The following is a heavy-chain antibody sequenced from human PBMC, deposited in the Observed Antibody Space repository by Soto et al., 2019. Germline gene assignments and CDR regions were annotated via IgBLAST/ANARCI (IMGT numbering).Heavy chain of an antibody. V-gene: IGHV3-33*01. D-gene: IGHD3-9*01. Sequence: GGSLRLSCAASGFTFSSYGMHWVRQAPGKGLEWVAVIWYDGSNKYYADSVKGRFTISRDNSKNTLYLQMNSLRAEDTAVYYCARDRADYDILTGYYTSHYFDYWGQGTLVTVSS. CDR3: ARDRADYDILTGYYTSHYFDY. CDR1: GFTFSSYG. CDR2: IWYDGSNK. J-gene: IGHJ4*02.